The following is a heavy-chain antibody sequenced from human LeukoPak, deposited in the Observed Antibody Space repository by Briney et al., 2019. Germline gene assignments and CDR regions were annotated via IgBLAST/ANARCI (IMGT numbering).Heavy chain of an antibody. CDR3: AKDRGSSWYTVPDAFDV. J-gene: IGHJ3*01. CDR1: GFTFTDYS. V-gene: IGHV3-23*01. CDR2: ISGSADSK. Sequence: GGSLRLSCAASGFTFTDYSMSWVRQAPGKGLEWVSAISGSADSKYYADSAKGRFTISRDNSKSTLYLQIHSLRVEDTAVYYCAKDRGSSWYTVPDAFDVWGQGTMVTVSS. D-gene: IGHD6-13*01.